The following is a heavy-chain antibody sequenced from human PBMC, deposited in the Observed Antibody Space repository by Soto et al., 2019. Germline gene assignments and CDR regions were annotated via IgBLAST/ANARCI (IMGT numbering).Heavy chain of an antibody. Sequence: PSETLSLTCTVSGGSISSYYWSLIRQPPGKGLEWIGYIYYSGSTNYNPSLKSRVTISVDTSKNQFSLKLSSVTAADTAVYYCARTDYYDSSGYYSYYFDYWGQGTLLTVSS. V-gene: IGHV4-59*01. J-gene: IGHJ4*02. CDR2: IYYSGST. D-gene: IGHD3-22*01. CDR1: GGSISSYY. CDR3: ARTDYYDSSGYYSYYFDY.